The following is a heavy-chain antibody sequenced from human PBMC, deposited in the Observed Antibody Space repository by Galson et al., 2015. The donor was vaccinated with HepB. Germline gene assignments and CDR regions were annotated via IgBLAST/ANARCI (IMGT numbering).Heavy chain of an antibody. V-gene: IGHV3-74*01. D-gene: IGHD3-3*01. J-gene: IGHJ4*02. CDR1: GFTLRSHW. CDR3: STIFDSPSDSPSDS. CDR2: IENDGSET. Sequence: SLRLSCAASGFTLRSHWMHWVRQAPGKGLMWVSRIENDGSETSYADSVKGRFTISRDNGKNTLYLQMNSLRAEDTAVYYCSTIFDSPSDSPSDSWGPGTLVTASS.